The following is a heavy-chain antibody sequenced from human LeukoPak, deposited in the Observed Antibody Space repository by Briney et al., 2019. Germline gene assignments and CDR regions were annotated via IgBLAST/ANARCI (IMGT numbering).Heavy chain of an antibody. CDR1: GYTFTSYG. J-gene: IGHJ4*02. CDR2: ISAYNGNT. D-gene: IGHD6-13*01. CDR3: ARVAAAGIVDY. Sequence: ASVRVSCKASGYTFTSYGISWVRQAPGQGLEWVGRISAYNGNTNYAQKLQGRVTMTTDTSTSTAYMELRSLRSDDTAVYYCARVAAAGIVDYWGQGTLVTVSS. V-gene: IGHV1-18*01.